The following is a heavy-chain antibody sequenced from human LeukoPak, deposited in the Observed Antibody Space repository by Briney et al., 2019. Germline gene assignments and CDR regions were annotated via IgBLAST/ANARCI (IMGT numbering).Heavy chain of an antibody. CDR1: GGSISSGSYY. J-gene: IGHJ6*02. Sequence: SQTLSLTCTVSGGSISSGSYYWSWIRQPAGRGLEWIGRIYTRESTNYNPSLKSRVTISVDTSKNQFSLKLSSVTAADTVVYYCAREGYSGSYHNYYYYYGMDVWGQGTTVTVSS. V-gene: IGHV4-61*02. CDR3: AREGYSGSYHNYYYYYGMDV. CDR2: IYTREST. D-gene: IGHD1-26*01.